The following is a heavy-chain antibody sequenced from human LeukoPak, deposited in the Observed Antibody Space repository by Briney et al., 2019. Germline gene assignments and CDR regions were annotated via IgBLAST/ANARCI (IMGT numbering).Heavy chain of an antibody. CDR1: AGTFSSYA. CDR3: ARGSSRGYAFDI. D-gene: IGHD6-13*01. V-gene: IGHV1-69*13. CDR2: IIPIFGTA. Sequence: ASVKVSCKPSAGTFSSYAISWVRQAPGQGLEWMGGIIPIFGTANYAQKFQGRVTITADESTSTAYMELSSLRSEDTAVYYCARGSSRGYAFDIWGQGTMVTVSS. J-gene: IGHJ3*02.